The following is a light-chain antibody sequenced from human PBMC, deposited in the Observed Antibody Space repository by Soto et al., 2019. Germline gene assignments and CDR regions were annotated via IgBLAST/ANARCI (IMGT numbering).Light chain of an antibody. Sequence: QSALTQSPSASGSPGQSITVSCTGTSSDVGDYNFVSWYQQHPGKAPKLLIYEVTKRPSGVPDRFSGSKSGNTASLTVSGLQSEDEADYYCSSFAASHVVFGGGTKLT. J-gene: IGLJ2*01. V-gene: IGLV2-8*01. CDR1: SSDVGDYNF. CDR3: SSFAASHVV. CDR2: EVT.